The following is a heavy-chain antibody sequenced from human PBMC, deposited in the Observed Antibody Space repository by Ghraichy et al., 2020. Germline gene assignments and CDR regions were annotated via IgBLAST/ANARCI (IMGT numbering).Heavy chain of an antibody. V-gene: IGHV2-70*11. J-gene: IGHJ6*02. CDR2: IDWDDDK. CDR1: GFSLSTSGMC. CDR3: ARILSVGNYYYGMDV. D-gene: IGHD1-26*01. Sequence: SGPTLVKTTQTLTLTCTFSGFSLSTSGMCVSWIRQPPGKALEWLARIDWDDDKYYSTSLKTRLTISKDTSKNQVVLTMTNMDPVDTATYYCARILSVGNYYYGMDVWGQGTTVTVSS.